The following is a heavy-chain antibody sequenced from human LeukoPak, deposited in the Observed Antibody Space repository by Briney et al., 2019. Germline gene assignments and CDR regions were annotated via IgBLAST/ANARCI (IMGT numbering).Heavy chain of an antibody. CDR2: MNPNSGNT. D-gene: IGHD1-26*01. V-gene: IGHV1-8*01. Sequence: ASVKVSCKASGYTFTSYDINWVRQATGQGLEWMGWMNPNSGNTGYAQKFQGRVTMTRNTSISTAYMELSNLRSEDTAVYYCARVVVGATIPHYWGQGTLVTVSS. J-gene: IGHJ4*02. CDR3: ARVVVGATIPHY. CDR1: GYTFTSYD.